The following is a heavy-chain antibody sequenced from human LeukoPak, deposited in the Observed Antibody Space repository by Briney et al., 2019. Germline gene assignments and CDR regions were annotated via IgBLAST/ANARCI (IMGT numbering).Heavy chain of an antibody. CDR3: AREESDDYVWGSYRYNQGPFDY. CDR1: GYTFTSYG. CDR2: ISAYHGNT. Sequence: ASVKVSCKASGYTFTSYGIRWVRQAPGQGLEWMGWISAYHGNTNYAQKLQGRVTMTTDTSTSTAYMELRSLRSDDTAVYYCAREESDDYVWGSYRYNQGPFDYWGQGTLVTVSS. V-gene: IGHV1-18*01. J-gene: IGHJ4*02. D-gene: IGHD3-16*02.